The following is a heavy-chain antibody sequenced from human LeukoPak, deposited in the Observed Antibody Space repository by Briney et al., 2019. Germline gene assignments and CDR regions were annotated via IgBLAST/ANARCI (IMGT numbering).Heavy chain of an antibody. CDR2: ISGSGGST. V-gene: IGHV3-23*01. D-gene: IGHD2-2*01. CDR3: AKGPDIVVAPAAMLDP. CDR1: GFTFSSYA. Sequence: GGSLRLSCAASGFTFSSYAMSWVRQAPGKGLEWVSAISGSGGSTYYADSVKGRFTISRDNSKNTLYLQMNSLRAEDTAVYYCAKGPDIVVAPAAMLDPWGQGTLVTVSS. J-gene: IGHJ5*02.